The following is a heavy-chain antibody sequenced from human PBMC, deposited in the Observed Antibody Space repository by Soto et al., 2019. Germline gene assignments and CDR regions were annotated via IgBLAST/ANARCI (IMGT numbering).Heavy chain of an antibody. D-gene: IGHD3-3*01. V-gene: IGHV1-3*01. J-gene: IGHJ4*02. CDR2: INADNGNT. Sequence: QVQLVQSGAEVKKPGASVKISCKASGYSFTTYTMHWVRQAPGQGLEWMGWINADNGNTKYSEKCQGRVTITTDTSASTAYMELSSLTSEDTAVYYCARDLVRFLEWTYMYYFDYWGQGTLVTVSS. CDR1: GYSFTTYT. CDR3: ARDLVRFLEWTYMYYFDY.